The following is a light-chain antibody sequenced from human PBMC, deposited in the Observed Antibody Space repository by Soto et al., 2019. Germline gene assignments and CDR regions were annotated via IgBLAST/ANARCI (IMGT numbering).Light chain of an antibody. Sequence: EIVLTQSPATLSSFPGDRVTLSCRASQAVNTRLAWYQHRPGQAPRLLIYLASNRAAGVPARFSGSGSGTDFTLTISDVEPEDFAVYYCQQYSSHSPYTFGQGTKLEIK. CDR1: QAVNTR. J-gene: IGKJ2*01. CDR3: QQYSSHSPYT. V-gene: IGKV3D-11*01. CDR2: LAS.